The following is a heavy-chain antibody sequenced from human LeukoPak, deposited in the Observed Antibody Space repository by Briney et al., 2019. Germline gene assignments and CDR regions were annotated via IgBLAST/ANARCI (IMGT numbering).Heavy chain of an antibody. Sequence: SETLSLTCTVSGGSISSYYWSWIRQPPGKGLEWIGYIYYSGSTNYNPSLKSRVTISVDTSKNQFSLKLSSVTAADTAVYYCASGVVAEGHPFLDYWGQGTLVTVSS. CDR1: GGSISSYY. CDR3: ASGVVAEGHPFLDY. J-gene: IGHJ4*02. D-gene: IGHD3-3*01. CDR2: IYYSGST. V-gene: IGHV4-59*01.